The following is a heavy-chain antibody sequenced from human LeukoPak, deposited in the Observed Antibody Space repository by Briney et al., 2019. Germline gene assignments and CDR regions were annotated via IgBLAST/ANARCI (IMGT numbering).Heavy chain of an antibody. V-gene: IGHV4-59*08. D-gene: IGHD4-23*01. CDR1: GGSISSYY. CDR3: ATLSTVVTPFYFDY. Sequence: SETLSLTCTVSGGSISSYYWSWIRQPPGKGLERIGYIYYTGSTNYNPSLKSRVTISLDTSKNQFSLKLSSVTAADTAVYYCATLSTVVTPFYFDYWGQGTLVTVSS. CDR2: IYYTGST. J-gene: IGHJ4*02.